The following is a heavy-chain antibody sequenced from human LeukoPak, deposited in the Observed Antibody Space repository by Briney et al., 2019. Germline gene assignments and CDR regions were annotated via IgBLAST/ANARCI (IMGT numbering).Heavy chain of an antibody. J-gene: IGHJ5*02. V-gene: IGHV1-18*01. CDR2: ISAYNGNT. CDR3: ARDRFPGIENWFDP. D-gene: IGHD6-13*01. Sequence: GASVKVSCKASAYTFTSYGLSWVRQAPGQGLEWMGWISAYNGNTNYARKLQGRVTMTTDTSTSTAYMELRSLRSDDTAVYYCARDRFPGIENWFDPWGQGTLVTVSS. CDR1: AYTFTSYG.